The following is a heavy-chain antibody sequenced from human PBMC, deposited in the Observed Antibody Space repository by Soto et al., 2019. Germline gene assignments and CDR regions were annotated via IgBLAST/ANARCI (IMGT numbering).Heavy chain of an antibody. V-gene: IGHV3-23*01. CDR2: ISGSGGST. J-gene: IGHJ4*02. CDR1: GFTFSSYA. CDR3: ATSSWQQLVRFDY. Sequence: GGSLRLSCAASGFTFSSYAMSWVRQAPGKGLEWVSAISGSGGSTYYADSVKGRFTISRDNSKNTLYLQMNSLRAEDTAVYYCATSSWQQLVRFDYWGPGTLVTVSS. D-gene: IGHD6-13*01.